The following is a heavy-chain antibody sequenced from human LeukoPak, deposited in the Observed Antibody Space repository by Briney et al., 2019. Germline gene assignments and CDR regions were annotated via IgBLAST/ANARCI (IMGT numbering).Heavy chain of an antibody. V-gene: IGHV4-4*07. CDR2: IYTSGST. Sequence: PSQTLSLTCTVSGGSISSYYWSWIRQPAGKGLEWIGRIYTSGSTNYNPSLKSRVTMSVDTSKNQFSLKLSSVTAADTAVYYCARDPSAWFGTVEPPWYFDLWGRGTLVTVSS. J-gene: IGHJ2*01. CDR1: GGSISSYY. CDR3: ARDPSAWFGTVEPPWYFDL. D-gene: IGHD3-10*01.